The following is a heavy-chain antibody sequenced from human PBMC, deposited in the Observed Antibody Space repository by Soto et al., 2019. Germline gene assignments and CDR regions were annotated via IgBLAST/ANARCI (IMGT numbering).Heavy chain of an antibody. V-gene: IGHV3-7*01. CDR1: GFTFSGYW. CDR2: IKQDGSDK. D-gene: IGHD1-1*01. Sequence: GGSLRLSCAASGFTFSGYWMTWVRQAPGKGLEWVANIKQDGSDKYYVDSVKGRFTISRDNAKNSLYLQMNSLRAEDTAVYYCSRYNWNDLDAMDLWGQGTTVTVSS. CDR3: SRYNWNDLDAMDL. J-gene: IGHJ6*02.